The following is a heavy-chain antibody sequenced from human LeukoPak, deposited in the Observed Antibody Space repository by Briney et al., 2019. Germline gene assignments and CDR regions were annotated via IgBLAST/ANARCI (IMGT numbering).Heavy chain of an antibody. CDR1: GGSISSHN. CDR3: ARRLRLGDIHVDAYDM. CDR2: DPYSTSV. J-gene: IGHJ3*02. D-gene: IGHD3-10*01. V-gene: IGHV4-59*11. Sequence: SETLSLTCTVGGGSISSHNWGWIRRPPGKGLEWLGHDPYSTSVNQDPSLKSRASISKDTSKNHVSLKLTSVTAADTAVYYCARRLRLGDIHVDAYDMWGQGTMVSVSS.